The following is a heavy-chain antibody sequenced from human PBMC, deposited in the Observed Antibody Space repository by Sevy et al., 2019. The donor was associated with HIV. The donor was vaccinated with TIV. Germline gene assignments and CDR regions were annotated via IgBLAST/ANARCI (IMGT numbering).Heavy chain of an antibody. D-gene: IGHD1-26*01. CDR2: IYYSGST. CDR1: SGSISSYY. V-gene: IGHV4-59*13. CDR3: ARAGVYSGQVLFDY. Sequence: SETLSLTCTVSSGSISSYYWSWIRQPPGKGLEWIGYIYYSGSTNYNPSLKSRVTISVDTSKNQFSLKLRSVTAADTAVYYCARAGVYSGQVLFDYWGQGTLVTVSS. J-gene: IGHJ4*02.